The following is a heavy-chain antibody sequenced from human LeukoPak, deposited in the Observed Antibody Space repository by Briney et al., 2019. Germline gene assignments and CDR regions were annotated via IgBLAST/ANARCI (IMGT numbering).Heavy chain of an antibody. CDR3: ARYYYSSGHDWFDP. V-gene: IGHV4-59*01. D-gene: IGHD3-10*01. CDR1: GGSISSYY. CDR2: IYYSGST. Sequence: PSETLSLTCTVSGGSISSYYWSWIRQPPGKGLEWIGYIYYSGSTNYNPSLKSRVTISVDTSKNQFSLKLSSVTAADTAVYYCARYYYSSGHDWFDPWGQGTLVIVSS. J-gene: IGHJ5*02.